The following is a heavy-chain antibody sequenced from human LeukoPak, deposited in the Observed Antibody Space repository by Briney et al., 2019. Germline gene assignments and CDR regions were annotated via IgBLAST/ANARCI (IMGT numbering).Heavy chain of an antibody. D-gene: IGHD6-6*01. V-gene: IGHV3-48*01. Sequence: GGSLRLSCAASGFTFSTYSMNWVRQAPGKGLEWVSYIDTGTSTIYYADSVKGRFTISKNNANNSLYLQMNSLRAEDTAIYYCARDEKYGSSPDYWGQGTLVTVSS. CDR3: ARDEKYGSSPDY. CDR2: IDTGTSTI. J-gene: IGHJ4*02. CDR1: GFTFSTYS.